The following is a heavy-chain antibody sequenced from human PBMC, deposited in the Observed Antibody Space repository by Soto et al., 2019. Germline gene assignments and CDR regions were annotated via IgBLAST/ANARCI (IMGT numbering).Heavy chain of an antibody. J-gene: IGHJ6*02. V-gene: IGHV3-30-3*01. CDR1: RFTFSYYA. CDR3: VKDRRLLSSQQQQLVRSHYYYGMDV. Sequence: HPGGSLRLSCAASRFTFSYYAMHWIRQAPGKGLEWMAVILSDGSKQYYAESVKGRFTISRDNSKSTLYLQMNSLRAEDTAVYYCVKDRRLLSSQQQQLVRSHYYYGMDVWGQGTTVTVSS. D-gene: IGHD6-13*01. CDR2: ILSDGSKQ.